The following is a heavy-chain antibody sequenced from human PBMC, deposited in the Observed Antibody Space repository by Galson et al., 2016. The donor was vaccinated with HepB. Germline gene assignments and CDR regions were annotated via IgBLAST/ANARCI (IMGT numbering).Heavy chain of an antibody. CDR1: GLRFSSYG. CDR3: AKAKLWFGELLPGD. V-gene: IGHV3-30*18. D-gene: IGHD3-10*01. J-gene: IGHJ4*02. CDR2: ISHDGRKK. Sequence: SLRLSCAASGLRFSSYGMHWVRQAPGKGLEWVAVISHDGRKKYYGDSVQGRFTISRDNSKNTLYLQMDSLRAEDTAVCYCAKAKLWFGELLPGDWGQGTLVIVSS.